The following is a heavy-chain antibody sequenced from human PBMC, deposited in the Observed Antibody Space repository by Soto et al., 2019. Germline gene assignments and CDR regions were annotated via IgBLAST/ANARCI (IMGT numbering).Heavy chain of an antibody. CDR3: ARSLTEGYCTITGCYTRPLYGMDV. CDR2: INPNSGGT. V-gene: IGHV1-2*02. Sequence: ASVKVSCKASGYPFSGYYIHWLRQAPGQGLEWMGWINPNSGGTNYAQKFQGRVTVTRDTPTSTAYMELSRLTSDDTAVYYCARSLTEGYCTITGCYTRPLYGMDVWGQGTTVTVS. J-gene: IGHJ6*02. D-gene: IGHD2-2*02. CDR1: GYPFSGYY.